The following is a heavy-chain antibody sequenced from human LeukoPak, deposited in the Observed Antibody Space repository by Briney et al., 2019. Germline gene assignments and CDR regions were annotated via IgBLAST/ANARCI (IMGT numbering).Heavy chain of an antibody. Sequence: PSETLSLTCAVYGGSFSGYYWSWIRQPPGKGLEWIGEINHSGSTNYNPSLKSRVTISVDTSKNQFSLKLSSVTAADTAVYYCARLEDSSGYYSYWGQGTLVTVSS. CDR1: GGSFSGYY. CDR3: ARLEDSSGYYSY. V-gene: IGHV4-34*01. J-gene: IGHJ4*02. D-gene: IGHD3-22*01. CDR2: INHSGST.